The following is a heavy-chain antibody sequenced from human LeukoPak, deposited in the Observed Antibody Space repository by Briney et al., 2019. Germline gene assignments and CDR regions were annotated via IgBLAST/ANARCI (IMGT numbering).Heavy chain of an antibody. D-gene: IGHD1-26*01. V-gene: IGHV1-8*01. CDR2: MNPNSGNA. Sequence: ASVKVSCKASGYSFTSYEINWVRQATGQGLEWMGWMNPNSGNAGYAQKFQGRVTMTRNTSISTAYMELSSLRSEDTAVYYCARWVGSTYYYDDMDVWGQGTTVNVS. CDR1: GYSFTSYE. CDR3: ARWVGSTYYYDDMDV. J-gene: IGHJ6*02.